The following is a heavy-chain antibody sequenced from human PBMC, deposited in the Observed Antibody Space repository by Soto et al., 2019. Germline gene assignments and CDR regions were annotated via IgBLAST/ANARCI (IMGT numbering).Heavy chain of an antibody. CDR1: GFTFSSYA. CDR2: ISGSGGST. Sequence: EVQLLESGGGLVQPGGSLRLSCAASGFTFSSYAMSWVRQAPGKGLEWVSAISGSGGSTYYADSVKGRFTISRDNSKNTLYLQMNSLRAEDTAVYYCAKDPYYYDSSAHPRGRGGQGTLVTVSS. V-gene: IGHV3-23*01. CDR3: AKDPYYYDSSAHPRGR. J-gene: IGHJ4*02. D-gene: IGHD3-22*01.